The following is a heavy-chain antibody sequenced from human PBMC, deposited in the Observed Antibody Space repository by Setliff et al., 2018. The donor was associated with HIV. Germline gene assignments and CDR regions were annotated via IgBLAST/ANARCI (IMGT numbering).Heavy chain of an antibody. CDR3: ARGNRVFDY. Sequence: SETLSLTFTVSGDSISSNYWTWIRQPPGKGLEYIGYVYYTGSTNYNPSLKNRVTISIDTSKNQFSLKLRSVTAADTAVYYCARGNRVFDYWGQGALVTVSS. V-gene: IGHV4-59*01. J-gene: IGHJ4*02. CDR2: VYYTGST. CDR1: GDSISSNY. D-gene: IGHD3-3*01.